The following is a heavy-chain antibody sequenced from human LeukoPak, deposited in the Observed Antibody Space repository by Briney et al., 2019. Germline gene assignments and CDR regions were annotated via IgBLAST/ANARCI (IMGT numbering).Heavy chain of an antibody. CDR2: MNPNSGNT. V-gene: IGHV1-8*03. CDR3: ARGLEVGWDNPSGAGDY. D-gene: IGHD1-1*01. J-gene: IGHJ4*02. Sequence: GASVKVSCKASGYTFTSYDINWVRQATGQGREWMGWMNPNSGNTGYAQKFQGRVTITRNTSISTAYMDLGSLISEDPAVDYCARGLEVGWDNPSGAGDYWGQGTLVTVSS. CDR1: GYTFTSYD.